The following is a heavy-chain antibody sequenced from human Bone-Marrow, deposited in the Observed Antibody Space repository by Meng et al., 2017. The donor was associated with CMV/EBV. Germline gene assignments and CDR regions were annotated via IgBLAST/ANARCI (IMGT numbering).Heavy chain of an antibody. Sequence: ETLSLTCAASGFTFSSYWMSWVRQAPGKGLEWVANIKQDGSEKYYVDSVKGRFTISRDNAKNSLYLQMNSLRAEDTAVYYCARLVQYYDFWSGISAEYYFDYWGQGTLVTVSS. D-gene: IGHD3-3*01. CDR1: GFTFSSYW. V-gene: IGHV3-7*01. J-gene: IGHJ4*02. CDR2: IKQDGSEK. CDR3: ARLVQYYDFWSGISAEYYFDY.